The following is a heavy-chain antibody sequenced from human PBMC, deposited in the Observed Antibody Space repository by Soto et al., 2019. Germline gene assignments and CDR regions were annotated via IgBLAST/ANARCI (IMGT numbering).Heavy chain of an antibody. CDR3: ARGLRPGTTAPIYYYYYRDV. J-gene: IGHJ6*03. CDR1: GYTFTSYD. D-gene: IGHD1-1*01. CDR2: MNPNSGNT. V-gene: IGHV1-8*02. Sequence: ASVKVSCKASGYTFTSYDINWVRQATGQGLEWMGWMNPNSGNTGYAQKFQGRVTMTRNTSISTAYMELSSLRSEDTAVYYCARGLRPGTTAPIYYYYYRDVWGKGTTVTVSS.